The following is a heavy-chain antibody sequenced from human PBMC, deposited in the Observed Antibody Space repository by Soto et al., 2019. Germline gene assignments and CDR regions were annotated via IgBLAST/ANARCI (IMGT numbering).Heavy chain of an antibody. V-gene: IGHV3-11*06. D-gene: IGHD3-10*01. CDR2: ISSSRSYT. CDR3: ARDKRGYYGSGSYYTDAFDI. CDR1: GFTFSDYY. Sequence: GGSLRLSCAASGFTFSDYYMSWIRQAPGKGLEWVSYISSSRSYTNYADSVKGRFTISRDNAKNSLYLQMNSLRAEDTAVYYCARDKRGYYGSGSYYTDAFDIWGQGTMVTVSS. J-gene: IGHJ3*02.